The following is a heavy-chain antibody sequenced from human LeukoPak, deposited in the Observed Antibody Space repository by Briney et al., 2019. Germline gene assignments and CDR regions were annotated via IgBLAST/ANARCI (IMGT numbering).Heavy chain of an antibody. CDR2: IIPIFGTA. J-gene: IGHJ4*02. CDR3: ARDGPNYYYDSSGYYFYY. D-gene: IGHD3-22*01. Sequence: KVSCKASGGTFSSYAISWVRQAPGQGLEWMGRIIPIFGTANYAKKFQGRVTITTDESTSTAYMELSSLRSEDTAVYYCARDGPNYYYDSSGYYFYYWGQGTLVTVSS. V-gene: IGHV1-69*05. CDR1: GGTFSSYA.